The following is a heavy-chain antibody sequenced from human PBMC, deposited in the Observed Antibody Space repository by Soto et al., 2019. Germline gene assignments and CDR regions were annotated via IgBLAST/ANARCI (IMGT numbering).Heavy chain of an antibody. J-gene: IGHJ2*01. CDR2: ISAYNGNT. CDR3: ATAKFERSDYYPRRDIPAKDWYFDL. V-gene: IGHV1-18*04. CDR1: GYTFTSYG. Sequence: QVQLVQSGAEVKKPGASVKVSCKASGYTFTSYGISWVRQAPGQGLEWMGWISAYNGNTNYAQKLQGRVTMTTHTSTSTAYMELRSLRSDDTAMYYCATAKFERSDYYPRRDIPAKDWYFDLWGRGTLVTVSS. D-gene: IGHD3-3*01.